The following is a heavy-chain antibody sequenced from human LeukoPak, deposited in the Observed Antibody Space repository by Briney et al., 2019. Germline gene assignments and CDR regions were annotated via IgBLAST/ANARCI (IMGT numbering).Heavy chain of an antibody. D-gene: IGHD1-26*01. Sequence: SETLSLTCTVSGGSIRSSSYYWGWIRQPPGKGLEWIGRIYTSGSTNYNPSLKSRVTISVDTSKNQFSLKLSSVTAADTAVYYCARDGSYSSRDAFDIWGQGTMVTVSS. V-gene: IGHV4-39*07. CDR2: IYTSGST. J-gene: IGHJ3*02. CDR3: ARDGSYSSRDAFDI. CDR1: GGSIRSSSYY.